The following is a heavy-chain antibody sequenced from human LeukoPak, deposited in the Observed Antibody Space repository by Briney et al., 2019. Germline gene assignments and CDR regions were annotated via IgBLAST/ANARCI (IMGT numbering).Heavy chain of an antibody. CDR1: GFTFSSYS. CDR3: ARHLSGITGYTYGRGIDY. J-gene: IGHJ4*02. V-gene: IGHV3-21*01. Sequence: GGSLTLSCTASGFTFSSYSMNWVRQAPGKGLEWVSSISTSSSYIYYADSVRGRFTISRDNAKKSLYLQMNSLRAEDTAVYYCARHLSGITGYTYGRGIDYWGQGTLVSVSS. CDR2: ISTSSSYI. D-gene: IGHD5-18*01.